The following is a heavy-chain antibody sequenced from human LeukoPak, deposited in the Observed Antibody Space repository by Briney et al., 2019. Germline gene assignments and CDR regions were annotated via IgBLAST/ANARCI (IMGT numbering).Heavy chain of an antibody. J-gene: IGHJ6*03. CDR2: ISGSGGST. CDR3: AKDRYSSSNYYYYYIDV. Sequence: GGSLRLSCAASGYTFSSYAMTWVRQAPGKGLEWVSGISGSGGSTYYADSVKGRFTISRDNSKNTLYLQMNSLRVEDTAVYYCAKDRYSSSNYYYYYIDVWGKGTTVTVSS. CDR1: GYTFSSYA. V-gene: IGHV3-23*01. D-gene: IGHD6-6*01.